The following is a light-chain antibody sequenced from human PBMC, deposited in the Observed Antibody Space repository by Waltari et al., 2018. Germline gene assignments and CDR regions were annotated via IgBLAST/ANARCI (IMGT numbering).Light chain of an antibody. CDR1: QSVLFSSDNKNY. V-gene: IGKV4-1*01. CDR2: WAS. Sequence: DIVMTQSPDSLTLSLGERATINCKSSQSVLFSSDNKNYLAWYQQKPGKPPKVLIYWASTRASGVPERFSGSGSGTDFTLTISSLQREDAAVYYCQQYYDNPRAFGQGTKVDIK. J-gene: IGKJ1*01. CDR3: QQYYDNPRA.